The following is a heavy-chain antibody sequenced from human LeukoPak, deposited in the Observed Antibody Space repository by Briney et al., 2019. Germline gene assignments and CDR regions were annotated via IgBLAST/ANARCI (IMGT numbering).Heavy chain of an antibody. CDR3: ASGRWFGESIDD. D-gene: IGHD3-10*01. CDR1: GGSISSYY. Sequence: SETLSLTCTVSGGSISSYYWSWIRQPPGKGLEWIGYIYYSGSTNYNPSLKSRDTISVDTSKNQFSLKLSSVTAADTAVYYCASGRWFGESIDDGGQGTLVTVSS. J-gene: IGHJ4*02. CDR2: IYYSGST. V-gene: IGHV4-59*01.